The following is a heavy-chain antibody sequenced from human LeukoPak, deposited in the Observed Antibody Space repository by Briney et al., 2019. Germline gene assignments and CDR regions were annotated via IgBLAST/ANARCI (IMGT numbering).Heavy chain of an antibody. CDR1: GGSFSGYC. J-gene: IGHJ5*02. V-gene: IGHV4-34*01. Sequence: SETLSLTCAVYGGSFSGYCWSWIRQPPGKGLEWIGEINHSGSTNYNPSLKSRVTISVDTSKNQFSLKLSSVTAADTAVYYCARAGSGSYYYWFDPWGQGTLVTVSS. D-gene: IGHD1-26*01. CDR2: INHSGST. CDR3: ARAGSGSYYYWFDP.